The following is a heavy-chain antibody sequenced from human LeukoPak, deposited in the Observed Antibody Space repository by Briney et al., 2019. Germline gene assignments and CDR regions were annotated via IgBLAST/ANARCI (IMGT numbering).Heavy chain of an antibody. CDR1: GGSFSGYY. CDR2: INHSGST. J-gene: IGHJ4*02. Sequence: SETLSLTCAVYGGSFSGYYWSWIRQPPGKGLEWIGEINHSGSTNYNPSLKSRVTISVDTSKNQFSLKLSSVTAADTAVYYCAREPYGGNPDWGQGTLVTVSS. CDR3: AREPYGGNPD. V-gene: IGHV4-34*01. D-gene: IGHD4-23*01.